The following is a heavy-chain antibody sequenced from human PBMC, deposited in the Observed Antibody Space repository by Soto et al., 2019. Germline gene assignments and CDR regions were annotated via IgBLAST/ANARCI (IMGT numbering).Heavy chain of an antibody. CDR3: ATEQYYYGSGAFFYY. CDR1: GGTFSSYT. J-gene: IGHJ4*02. D-gene: IGHD3-10*01. CDR2: IIPILGIA. V-gene: IGHV1-69*08. Sequence: QVQLVQSGAEVKKPGSSVKVSCKASGGTFSSYTISWVRQAPGQGLEWMGRIIPILGIANYAQKFQGRVTITADKSTSTAYMELSSLRSEDTAVYYCATEQYYYGSGAFFYYWGQGTLVTVSS.